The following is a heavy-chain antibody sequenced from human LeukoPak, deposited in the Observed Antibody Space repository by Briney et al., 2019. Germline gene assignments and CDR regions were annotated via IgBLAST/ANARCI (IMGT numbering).Heavy chain of an antibody. J-gene: IGHJ4*02. CDR2: INHSGST. V-gene: IGHV4-34*01. CDR1: GGSFSGYY. Sequence: NPSETLSLTCAVYGGSFSGYYWSWIRQAPGKGLEWIGEINHSGSTNYNPSLKSRVTISVDTSKNQFSLKLSSVTAADTAVYYCARVGPDITSWHYWGQGTLVTVSS. D-gene: IGHD2-2*01. CDR3: ARVGPDITSWHY.